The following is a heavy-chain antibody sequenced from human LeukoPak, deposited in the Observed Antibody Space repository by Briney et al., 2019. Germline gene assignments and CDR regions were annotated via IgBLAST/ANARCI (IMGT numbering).Heavy chain of an antibody. CDR2: IYYTGNT. CDR3: ASSPTVTWYYYYYYMDV. J-gene: IGHJ6*03. CDR1: GASISGSGYY. V-gene: IGHV4-39*07. D-gene: IGHD4-17*01. Sequence: PSETLSLTCAVSGASISGSGYYLGWIRQPPGKGLEWIGNIYYTGNTYYNASLQSRVTISIDTSKNQFSLKLSSVTAADTAVYYCASSPTVTWYYYYYYMDVWGKGTTVTVSS.